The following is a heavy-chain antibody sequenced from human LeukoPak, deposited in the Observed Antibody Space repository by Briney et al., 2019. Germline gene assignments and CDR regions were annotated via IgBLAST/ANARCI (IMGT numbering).Heavy chain of an antibody. V-gene: IGHV4-39*07. CDR1: GGSISSSSYY. Sequence: PSETLSLTCTVFGGSISSSSYYWGWIRQPPGKGLEWIGSIYYSGSTYYNPSFKSRVTISVDTSKNQFSLKLSSVTAADTAVYYCASSPFTWMKSWANWFDPWGQGTLVTVSS. D-gene: IGHD5-12*01. CDR2: IYYSGST. CDR3: ASSPFTWMKSWANWFDP. J-gene: IGHJ5*02.